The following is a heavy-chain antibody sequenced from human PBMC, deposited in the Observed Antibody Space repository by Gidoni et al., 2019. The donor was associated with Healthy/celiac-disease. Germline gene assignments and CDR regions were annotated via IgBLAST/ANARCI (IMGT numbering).Heavy chain of an antibody. D-gene: IGHD3-3*01. CDR1: GYTFTSYY. V-gene: IGHV1-46*01. J-gene: IGHJ4*02. CDR3: ARDLSYYDFWSGYYDYFDY. Sequence: QVQLVQSGAEVKTPGASVKVSCKASGYTFTSYYMHWVRQAPGQGLEWMGIINPSGGSTSYAQKFQGRVTMTRDTSTSTVYMELSSLRSEDTAVYYCARDLSYYDFWSGYYDYFDYWGQGTLVTVSS. CDR2: INPSGGST.